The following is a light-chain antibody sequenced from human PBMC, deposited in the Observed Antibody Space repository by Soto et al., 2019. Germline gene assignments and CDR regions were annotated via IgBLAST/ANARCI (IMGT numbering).Light chain of an antibody. V-gene: IGKV3D-20*02. Sequence: EIVLTQSPGTLSLSPGQRATLSCRASQSVSRSYLAWYQHKRGQAPRLLMFGTGSRATGIPDRFSGTGSGTDFTLTISSLEPEDFAVYYCQQRSNWPRTFGQGTKVEIK. CDR2: GTG. CDR3: QQRSNWPRT. J-gene: IGKJ1*01. CDR1: QSVSRSY.